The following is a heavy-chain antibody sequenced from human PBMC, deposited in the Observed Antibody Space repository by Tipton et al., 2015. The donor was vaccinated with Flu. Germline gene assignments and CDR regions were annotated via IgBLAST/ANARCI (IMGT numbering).Heavy chain of an antibody. CDR1: GGSLSSFY. CDR3: ARDEAQLFPRTLVY. V-gene: IGHV4-4*07. J-gene: IGHJ4*02. Sequence: TLSLTCTVSGGSLSSFYWTWIRQPAGKGLEWIGRIYSSGITKYNPSLKSRVTMSVDTSKNQFSLSLSSVTAADTAVYYCARDEAQLFPRTLVYWGQGIFVTVSS. D-gene: IGHD1-1*01. CDR2: IYSSGIT.